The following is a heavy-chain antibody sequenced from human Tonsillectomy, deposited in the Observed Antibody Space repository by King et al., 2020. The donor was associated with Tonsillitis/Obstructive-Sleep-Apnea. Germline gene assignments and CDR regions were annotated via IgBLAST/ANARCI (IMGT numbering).Heavy chain of an antibody. D-gene: IGHD6-19*01. CDR2: IWYEGSNK. CDR3: ARDPSRRGIAVAHDGFDI. J-gene: IGHJ3*02. V-gene: IGHV3-33*01. Sequence: QVQLVESGGGVVQPGRSLRLSCAASGFTFSNFGMHWVRQAPGKGLEWVAVIWYEGSNKYYSESVKGRFTISRDNSKNTLYLQMNSLRVEDTAVYYCARDPSRRGIAVAHDGFDIWGHGTMVTVSS. CDR1: GFTFSNFG.